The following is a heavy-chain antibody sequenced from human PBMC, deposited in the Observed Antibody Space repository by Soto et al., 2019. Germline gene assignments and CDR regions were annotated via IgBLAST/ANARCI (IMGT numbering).Heavy chain of an antibody. Sequence: QVQLVQSGAEVKPPGASVKVSCKASGYTFTGHYMHWVRQVSGRRLEFLGWLKPDNGGTYYAPKFQGRVTFTRDTSNTTAYMEMSGLHSDHTAVYFCARDLCPLGSGSPCPTFGMDLWGQGTTVAVSS. D-gene: IGHD3-10*01. V-gene: IGHV1-2*02. J-gene: IGHJ6*02. CDR2: LKPDNGGT. CDR3: ARDLCPLGSGSPCPTFGMDL. CDR1: GYTFTGHY.